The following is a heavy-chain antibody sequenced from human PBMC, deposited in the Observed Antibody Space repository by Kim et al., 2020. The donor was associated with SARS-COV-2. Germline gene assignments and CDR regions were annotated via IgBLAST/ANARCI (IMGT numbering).Heavy chain of an antibody. Sequence: GGSLRLSCAASGYAFSSHDMHWVRQAPGKGLEWVAVISYDGSKIYYADSVKGRFTISRDNSRNTLYLQMNSLRPDDTALYYCAKDWGGYGILTGQDYWGQG. CDR3: AKDWGGYGILTGQDY. CDR2: ISYDGSKI. V-gene: IGHV3-30*18. CDR1: GYAFSSHD. D-gene: IGHD3-9*01. J-gene: IGHJ4*02.